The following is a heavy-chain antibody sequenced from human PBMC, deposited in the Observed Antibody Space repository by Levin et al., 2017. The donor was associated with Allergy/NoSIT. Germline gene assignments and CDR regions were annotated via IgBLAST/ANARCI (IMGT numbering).Heavy chain of an antibody. D-gene: IGHD3-3*01. Sequence: GGSLRLSCAASGFSFDDYAMHWVRQAPGKGLEWVSGINWNSGNIDYADSVKGRFTISRDNAKKSLYLQMNSLREEDTAFYYCAKDDLSGYADGFDIWGQGTMVTVSS. CDR3: AKDDLSGYADGFDI. V-gene: IGHV3-9*01. CDR1: GFSFDDYA. J-gene: IGHJ3*02. CDR2: INWNSGNI.